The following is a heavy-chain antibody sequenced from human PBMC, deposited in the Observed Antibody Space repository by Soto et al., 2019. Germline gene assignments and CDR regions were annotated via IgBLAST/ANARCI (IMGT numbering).Heavy chain of an antibody. CDR1: GEALGSGQSY. V-gene: IGHV4-61*01. J-gene: IGHJ6*02. Sequence: QVQLQESGPGLVKSSETLSLICFVSGEALGSGQSYWNWIRQAPGRGLEWIGQTFVTGATKYSSSLKSRVTMSVDTSKSQISLPLTSVTAADSATYFCARGRSDSAGSSFGRRMDVWGQGTTVTVSS. CDR2: TFVTGAT. CDR3: ARGRSDSAGSSFGRRMDV. D-gene: IGHD3-10*01.